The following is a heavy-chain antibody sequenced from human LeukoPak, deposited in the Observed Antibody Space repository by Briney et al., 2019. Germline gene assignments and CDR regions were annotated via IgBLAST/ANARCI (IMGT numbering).Heavy chain of an antibody. J-gene: IGHJ4*02. V-gene: IGHV4-59*12. CDR1: GGSISSYY. Sequence: SETLSLTCTVSGGSISSYYWSWIRQPPGKGLEWIGYIYYSGSTNYNPSLKSRVTISVDTSKNQFSLKLSSVTAADTAVYYCARDSSGWDSSDYWGQGTLVTVSS. CDR3: ARDSSGWDSSDY. CDR2: IYYSGST. D-gene: IGHD6-19*01.